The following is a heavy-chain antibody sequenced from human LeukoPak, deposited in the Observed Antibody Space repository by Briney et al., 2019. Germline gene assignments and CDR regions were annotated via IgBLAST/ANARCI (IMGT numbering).Heavy chain of an antibody. CDR1: GFTFSNYV. D-gene: IGHD3-22*01. CDR3: VKQGQLYYDSSGYYPLED. CDR2: LSGSGDTT. Sequence: GGSLRLSCAASGFTFSNYVMDWVRQAPGRGLEWVSALSGSGDTTDYADSVKGRFTISRDNSKNTLYLQMNSLSAADTARYYCVKQGQLYYDSSGYYPLEDWGQGTLVTVSS. V-gene: IGHV3-23*01. J-gene: IGHJ4*02.